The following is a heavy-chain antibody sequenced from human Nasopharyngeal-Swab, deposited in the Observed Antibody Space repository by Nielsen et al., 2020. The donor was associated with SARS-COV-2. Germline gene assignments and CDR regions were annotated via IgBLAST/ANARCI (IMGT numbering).Heavy chain of an antibody. CDR1: GFSITYRF. CDR2: ITPFNGNT. D-gene: IGHD2-8*01. CDR3: ASGQCINGVCNPTDGLDV. J-gene: IGHJ6*02. V-gene: IGHV1-45*02. Sequence: SVKVSCKASGFSITYRFLHWMRQAPGQALAWMGWITPFNGNTKYAQKFQGRVSITRDGSRTTASLELSSLRPDDTAMYFCASGQCINGVCNPTDGLDVWGQGTSVTVS.